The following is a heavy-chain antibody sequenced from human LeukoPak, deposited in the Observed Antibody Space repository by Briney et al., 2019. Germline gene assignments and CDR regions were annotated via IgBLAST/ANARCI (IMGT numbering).Heavy chain of an antibody. V-gene: IGHV3-21*06. CDR1: GFTFSTYI. CDR3: ARALWELRSSAFFDY. Sequence: PGGSLTLSCAASGFTFSTYIMNWVRQAPGKGLEWVSSISGSSSYIYYADSVKGRFTISRDNAKNSLYLQMNSLRAEDTAVYYCARALWELRSSAFFDYWGQGTLVTVSS. CDR2: ISGSSSYI. J-gene: IGHJ4*02. D-gene: IGHD1-26*01.